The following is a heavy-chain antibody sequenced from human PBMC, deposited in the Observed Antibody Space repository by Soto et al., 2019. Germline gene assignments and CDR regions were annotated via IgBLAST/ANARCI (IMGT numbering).Heavy chain of an antibody. CDR2: ISSNGGST. J-gene: IGHJ4*02. V-gene: IGHV3-64*01. Sequence: GGSLRLSCAASGFTFSSYAMHWARQAPGKGLEYVSAISSNGGSTYYANSVKGRFTISRDNSKNTLYLQMGSLRAEDMAVYYCAVDSGGSCCGFDYWGQGTLVTVSS. D-gene: IGHD2-15*01. CDR1: GFTFSSYA. CDR3: AVDSGGSCCGFDY.